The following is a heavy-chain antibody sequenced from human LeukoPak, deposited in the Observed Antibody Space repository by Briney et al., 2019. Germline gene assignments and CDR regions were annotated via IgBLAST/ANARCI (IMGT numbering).Heavy chain of an antibody. V-gene: IGHV3-15*01. CDR3: TTPMVRGVIPFHYMDV. CDR1: GFTFSNAW. CDR2: IKSKTDGGTT. J-gene: IGHJ6*03. Sequence: GGSLRLSCAASGFTFSNAWMSWVRQAPGKGLEWVGRIKSKTDGGTTDYAAPVKGRFTISRDDSKNTLYLQMNSLKTEDTAVYSCTTPMVRGVIPFHYMDVWGKGTTVTVSS. D-gene: IGHD3-10*01.